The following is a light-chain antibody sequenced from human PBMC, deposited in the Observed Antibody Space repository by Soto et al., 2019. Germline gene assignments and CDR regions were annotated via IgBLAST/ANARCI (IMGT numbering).Light chain of an antibody. Sequence: IRLTQSPSSLSASVGDRVNITCRASQGIRHDLGWYQQKPGQAPKLLIYTTSTLQSGVPSRFSGSGSGTDFTLTISGLQPEDVATYYCQQYSSHSTFGQGTKVDIK. CDR2: TTS. CDR1: QGIRHD. V-gene: IGKV1-17*01. CDR3: QQYSSHST. J-gene: IGKJ1*01.